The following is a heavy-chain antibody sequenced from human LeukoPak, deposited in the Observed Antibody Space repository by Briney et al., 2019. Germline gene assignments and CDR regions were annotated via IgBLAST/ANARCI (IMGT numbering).Heavy chain of an antibody. J-gene: IGHJ4*02. CDR3: ATYLATSGSYFHF. CDR2: ISFSGDT. V-gene: IGHV4-39*01. CDR1: GDSISSSLYY. Sequence: PSQTLSLTCTVSGDSISSSLYYWVWFRQPPGKGLEWIGRISFSGDTHYNPSLKSRVTISADTSKNQFSLDLTSVTAADAAVYYCATYLATSGSYFHFWGQGTLVAVSS. D-gene: IGHD3-10*01.